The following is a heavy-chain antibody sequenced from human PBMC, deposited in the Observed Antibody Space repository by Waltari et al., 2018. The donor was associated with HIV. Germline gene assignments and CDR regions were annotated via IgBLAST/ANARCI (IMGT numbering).Heavy chain of an antibody. V-gene: IGHV4-59*01. CDR1: GGSISSYY. Sequence: QVQLQESGPGLVKPSETLSLTCTVSGGSISSYYWSWIRQPPGKGLEWIGYIYYSGSTNYNPSLKSRVTISVDTSKNQFSLKLSSVTAADTAVYYCARDGLGYEDAFDIWGQGTMVTVSS. J-gene: IGHJ3*02. CDR3: ARDGLGYEDAFDI. D-gene: IGHD6-13*01. CDR2: IYYSGST.